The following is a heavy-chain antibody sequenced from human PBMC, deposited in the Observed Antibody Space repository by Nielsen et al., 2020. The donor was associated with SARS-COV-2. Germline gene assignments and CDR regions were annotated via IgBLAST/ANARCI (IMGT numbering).Heavy chain of an antibody. Sequence: GESLKISCAASGFTFSSYWMSWVRQAPGKGLEWVANIKQDGSEKYYVDSVKGRFTISRDNSKNTLYLQMNSLRAEDTAVYYCARVSSGWYALTTYYYYGMDVWGQGTTVTVSS. CDR2: IKQDGSEK. J-gene: IGHJ6*02. CDR1: GFTFSSYW. D-gene: IGHD6-19*01. CDR3: ARVSSGWYALTTYYYYGMDV. V-gene: IGHV3-7*01.